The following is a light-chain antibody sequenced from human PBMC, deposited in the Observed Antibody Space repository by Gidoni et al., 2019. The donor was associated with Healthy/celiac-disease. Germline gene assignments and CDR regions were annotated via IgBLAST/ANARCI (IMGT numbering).Light chain of an antibody. CDR2: QDG. V-gene: IGLV3-1*01. Sequence: SYELTQPPSVSVSPVQTASITCSGDKLVDKYACWYQQKPGQSPVLVIYQDGKRHSGIPERFSGSNSGNTATLTISGTQAMDEADYYCQAWDSSTAWVFGGGTKLTVL. CDR1: KLVDKY. CDR3: QAWDSSTAWV. J-gene: IGLJ2*01.